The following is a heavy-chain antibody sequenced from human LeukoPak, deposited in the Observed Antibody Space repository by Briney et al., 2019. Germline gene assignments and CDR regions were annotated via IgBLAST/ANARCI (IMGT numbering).Heavy chain of an antibody. J-gene: IGHJ6*03. CDR1: GYTFTSYY. CDR2: INPSGGST. V-gene: IGHV1-46*01. D-gene: IGHD3-9*01. CDR3: ASAPRYYDILTGYYYYYYYMDV. Sequence: ASVKVSCKASGYTFTSYYMHWVRQAPGQGLEWMGIINPSGGSTSYAQKFQGRVTMTRDMSTSTVYMELSSLRSEDTAVYYCASAPRYYDILTGYYYYYYYMDVWGKGTTVTVSS.